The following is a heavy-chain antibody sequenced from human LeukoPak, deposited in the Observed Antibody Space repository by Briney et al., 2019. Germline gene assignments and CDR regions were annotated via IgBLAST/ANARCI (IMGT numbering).Heavy chain of an antibody. Sequence: GESLKISCKGSGFTFSDYYMSWIRQAPGKGLEWVSYIRSSGSTLYYADSVKGRFTISRDNAKNSLYLQMNSLRAEDTAVYYCARYIKGLYSSGIDYWGQGTLVTVSS. CDR2: IRSSGSTL. D-gene: IGHD6-19*01. V-gene: IGHV3-11*01. CDR1: GFTFSDYY. CDR3: ARYIKGLYSSGIDY. J-gene: IGHJ4*02.